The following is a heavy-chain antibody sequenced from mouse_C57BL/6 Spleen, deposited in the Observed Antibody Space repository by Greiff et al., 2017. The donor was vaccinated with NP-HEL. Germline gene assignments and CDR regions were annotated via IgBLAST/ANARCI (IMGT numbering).Heavy chain of an antibody. CDR3: TRDRHYYCSSPYAMDY. D-gene: IGHD1-1*01. J-gene: IGHJ4*01. CDR2: ISSGGDYI. Sequence: EVKLMESGEGLVKPGGSLKLSCAASGFTFSSYAMSWVRQTPEKRLEWVAYISSGGDYIYYADTVKGRFTISRDNARNTLYLQMSSLKSEDTAMYYCTRDRHYYCSSPYAMDYWGQGTSVTVSS. V-gene: IGHV5-9-1*02. CDR1: GFTFSSYA.